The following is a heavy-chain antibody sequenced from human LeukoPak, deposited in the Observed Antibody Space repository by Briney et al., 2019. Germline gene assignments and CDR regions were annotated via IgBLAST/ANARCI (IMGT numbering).Heavy chain of an antibody. CDR3: AGSVRYSSGCLDY. J-gene: IGHJ4*02. D-gene: IGHD6-19*01. V-gene: IGHV3-30*03. CDR2: ISYDGSNK. Sequence: GGSLRLSGAASGFTFSSYGMHWVRQAPGTGLEWVAVISYDGSNKYYADSVKGRFTISRDNSKNTLYLQMNSLRAEDTAVYYCAGSVRYSSGCLDYWGQGTLVTVSS. CDR1: GFTFSSYG.